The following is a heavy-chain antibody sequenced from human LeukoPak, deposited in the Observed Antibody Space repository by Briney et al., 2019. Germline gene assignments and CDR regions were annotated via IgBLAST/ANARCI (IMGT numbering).Heavy chain of an antibody. V-gene: IGHV3-30*02. D-gene: IGHD3-22*01. CDR3: ARDRYYYDSSGYYYLVY. CDR2: IRYDGSNK. CDR1: GFTFSNYG. Sequence: PGGSLRLSCAASGFTFSNYGMHWVRQAPGKGLEWVAFIRYDGSNKYYADSVKGRFTISRDNSKNTLYLQMNSLRAEDTAVYYCARDRYYYDSSGYYYLVYWGQGTLVTVFS. J-gene: IGHJ4*02.